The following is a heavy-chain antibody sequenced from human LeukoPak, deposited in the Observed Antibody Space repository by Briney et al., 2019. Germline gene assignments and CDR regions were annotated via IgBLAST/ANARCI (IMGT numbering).Heavy chain of an antibody. D-gene: IGHD1-26*01. Sequence: PGGSLRLSCAASGFTFSNYAMSWVRQAPGKGLKWVSTISGIRNSTYYADSVKGRFTGSRDNSKNTLYLQMNNLRAEDTAVYYCTTEGSGSCFDYWGRGTLVSVSS. V-gene: IGHV3-23*01. CDR2: ISGIRNST. J-gene: IGHJ4*02. CDR1: GFTFSNYA. CDR3: TTEGSGSCFDY.